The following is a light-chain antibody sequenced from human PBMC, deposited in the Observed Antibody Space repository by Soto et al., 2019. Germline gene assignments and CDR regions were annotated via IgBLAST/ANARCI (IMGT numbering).Light chain of an antibody. CDR1: SSDVGGYNF. Sequence: QSALTQPASVSGSPGQSITVSCTGTSSDVGGYNFVSWYQQHPGKAPKLLIYEVINRPSGVSNRFSGSKSGNTASLAISGLQAEDEADYYCSSYLSTGAVGFGGGTKVTVL. V-gene: IGLV2-14*01. J-gene: IGLJ2*01. CDR2: EVI. CDR3: SSYLSTGAVG.